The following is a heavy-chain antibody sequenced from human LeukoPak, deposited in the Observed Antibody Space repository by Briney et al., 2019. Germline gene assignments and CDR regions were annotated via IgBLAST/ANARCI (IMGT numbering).Heavy chain of an antibody. Sequence: ASVKVSCKASGGTFNSYAVSWVRQAPGQGLEWMGGIIPLFGTVNYAQKFRGRVTMTADKSTSTAYMDLSSLTSEDTAVYYCASGVGPCSNTYCYWAQFDSWGQGTLVTVSS. V-gene: IGHV1-69*06. J-gene: IGHJ4*02. CDR2: IIPLFGTV. CDR3: ASGVGPCSNTYCYWAQFDS. CDR1: GGTFNSYA. D-gene: IGHD2-21*01.